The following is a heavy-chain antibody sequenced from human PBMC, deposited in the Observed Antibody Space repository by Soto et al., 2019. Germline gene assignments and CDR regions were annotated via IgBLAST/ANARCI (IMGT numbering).Heavy chain of an antibody. CDR3: ARVGGYCSSTSCYTPYYYYGMDV. D-gene: IGHD2-2*02. V-gene: IGHV1-18*01. Sequence: ASVKVSCKASGYTFTSYGISWVRQAPGQGLEWMGWISAYNGNTNYAQKLQGRVTMTTDTSTSTAYMELRSLRSDDTAVYYCARVGGYCSSTSCYTPYYYYGMDVWGQGTTVTAP. J-gene: IGHJ6*02. CDR2: ISAYNGNT. CDR1: GYTFTSYG.